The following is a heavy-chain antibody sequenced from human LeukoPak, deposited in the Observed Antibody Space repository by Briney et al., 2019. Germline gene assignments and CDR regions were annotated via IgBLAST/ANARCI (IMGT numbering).Heavy chain of an antibody. J-gene: IGHJ4*02. CDR3: AKDRNIAVAGYYFDY. V-gene: IGHV3-30*18. Sequence: GGSLRLSCAASGFTFRSYAMHWVRQAPGKGLQWVAVISSDGSDKYYADSVKGRFTISRDNSKNTLYLQMNSLRAEDTAVYYCAKDRNIAVAGYYFDYWGQGTLVTVSS. CDR1: GFTFRSYA. CDR2: ISSDGSDK. D-gene: IGHD6-13*01.